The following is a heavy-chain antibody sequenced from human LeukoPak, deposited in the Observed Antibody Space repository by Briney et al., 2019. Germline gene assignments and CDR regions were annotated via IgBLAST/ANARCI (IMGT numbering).Heavy chain of an antibody. J-gene: IGHJ4*02. Sequence: GGSLRLSCAASGFTFSSYEMNWVRQAPGQGLAGVSYISSSGSTLYYADSVKGRFTISRDNTKTSLYLQMNSLRAEDTAVYECASALAARLSSDYWGQGTLVTVSS. CDR2: ISSSGSTL. D-gene: IGHD6-6*01. CDR1: GFTFSSYE. CDR3: ASALAARLSSDY. V-gene: IGHV3-48*03.